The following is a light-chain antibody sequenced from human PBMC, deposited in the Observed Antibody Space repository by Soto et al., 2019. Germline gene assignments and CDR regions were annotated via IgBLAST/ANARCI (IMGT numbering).Light chain of an antibody. V-gene: IGKV3-20*01. CDR2: AAS. CDR3: QQDGGSPILA. CDR1: QSITSNF. Sequence: EIVLTQSPDTLSLSPGERATLSCRASQSITSNFVAWYQQRPGQPPSLLIYAASTRATGIPDRFNGSGSGTDFTITISRLEREDVAVYFCQQDGGSPILAFGGGTKVEF. J-gene: IGKJ4*01.